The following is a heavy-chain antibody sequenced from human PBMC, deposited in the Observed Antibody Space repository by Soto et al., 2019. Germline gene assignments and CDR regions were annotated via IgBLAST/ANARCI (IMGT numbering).Heavy chain of an antibody. CDR3: AKNFIAAAGTIDY. V-gene: IGHV3-30*18. CDR1: GFTFSSYG. CDR2: ISYDGSNK. Sequence: LRLSCAASGFTFSSYGMHWVRQAPGKGLEWVAVISYDGSNKYYADSVKGRFTISRDNSKNTLYLQMNSLRAEDTAVYYCAKNFIAAAGTIDYWGQGTLVTVSS. J-gene: IGHJ4*02. D-gene: IGHD6-13*01.